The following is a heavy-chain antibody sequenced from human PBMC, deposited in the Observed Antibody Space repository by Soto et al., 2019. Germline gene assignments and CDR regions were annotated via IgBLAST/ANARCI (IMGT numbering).Heavy chain of an antibody. CDR2: IIPIFGTA. D-gene: IGHD1-1*01. V-gene: IGHV1-69*13. Sequence: ASVKVSCKASGGTFSSYAISWVRQAPGQGLEWMGGIIPIFGTANYAQKFQGRVTITADESTSTAYMELSSLRSEDTAVYYCARSLPLDPFYYYYGMDVWGQGTTVTVSS. CDR1: GGTFSSYA. J-gene: IGHJ6*02. CDR3: ARSLPLDPFYYYYGMDV.